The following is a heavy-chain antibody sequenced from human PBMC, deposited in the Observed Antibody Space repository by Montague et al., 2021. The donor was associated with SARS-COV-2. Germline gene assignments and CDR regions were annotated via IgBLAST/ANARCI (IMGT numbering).Heavy chain of an antibody. CDR2: TYYRSKRYN. J-gene: IGHJ4*02. CDR1: GDSVSSNIAT. D-gene: IGHD2-2*01. V-gene: IGHV6-1*01. Sequence: CAISGDSVSSNIATWNWIRQSPSRGLEWLGRTYYRSKRYNDYAESVKSRITIVPDTSKHQFSLHLDSVTPEDTAVYYCARIPVGSKYYFDFWGQGTLVTVSS. CDR3: ARIPVGSKYYFDF.